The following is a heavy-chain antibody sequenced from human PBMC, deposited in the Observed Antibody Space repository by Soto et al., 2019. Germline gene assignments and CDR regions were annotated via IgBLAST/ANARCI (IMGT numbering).Heavy chain of an antibody. CDR2: TYYRSKWYN. CDR1: GDSVSSNSAA. Sequence: SQTLSLTGAICGDSVSSNSAAWNWIRQSPSRGLEWLGRTYYRSKWYNDYAVSVKSRITINPDTSKNQFSLQLNSVTPEDTAVYYCARELTEAVAGPYFDYWRQGTLVTVSS. CDR3: ARELTEAVAGPYFDY. D-gene: IGHD6-19*01. V-gene: IGHV6-1*01. J-gene: IGHJ4*02.